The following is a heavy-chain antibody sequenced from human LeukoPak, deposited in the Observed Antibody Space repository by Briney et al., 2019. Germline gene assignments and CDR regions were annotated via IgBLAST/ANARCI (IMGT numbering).Heavy chain of an antibody. CDR3: ARANDILTHFDY. V-gene: IGHV4-59*01. CDR1: GGSISSYY. CDR2: ISYSGST. D-gene: IGHD3-9*01. Sequence: SETLSLTCTVSGGSISSYYWSRMRQPPGKGLEWIGYISYSGSTNYNPSLKSRVTISVDTSKNQFSLKLSSVTAADTAVYYCARANDILTHFDYWGQGTLVTVSS. J-gene: IGHJ4*02.